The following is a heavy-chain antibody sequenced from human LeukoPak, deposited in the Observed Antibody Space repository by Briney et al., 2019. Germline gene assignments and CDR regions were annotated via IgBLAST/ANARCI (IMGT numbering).Heavy chain of an antibody. CDR2: ISGSGGST. CDR1: GFTFSSYA. V-gene: IGHV3-23*01. Sequence: GGSLRLSCAASGFTFSSYAMSWVRQAPGKGLEWVSAISGSGGSTYYADSVKGRFTISRDNSKNTLYLQMNSLKTEDTAVYYCTTEPHVYDSSGQPIDYWGQGTLVTVSS. J-gene: IGHJ4*02. D-gene: IGHD3-22*01. CDR3: TTEPHVYDSSGQPIDY.